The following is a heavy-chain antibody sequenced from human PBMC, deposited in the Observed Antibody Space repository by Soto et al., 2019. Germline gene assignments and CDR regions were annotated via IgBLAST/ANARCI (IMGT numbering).Heavy chain of an antibody. J-gene: IGHJ6*03. V-gene: IGHV3-7*01. CDR3: ASLGWASSWYRSSPYYYYMDV. CDR1: GFTFSSYW. CDR2: IKQDGSEK. Sequence: GGSLRLSCAASGFTFSSYWMSWVRQAPGKGLEWVANIKQDGSEKYYVDSVKGRFTISRDNAKNSLYLQMNSLRAEDTAVYYCASLGWASSWYRSSPYYYYMDVWGKGTTVTVSS. D-gene: IGHD6-13*01.